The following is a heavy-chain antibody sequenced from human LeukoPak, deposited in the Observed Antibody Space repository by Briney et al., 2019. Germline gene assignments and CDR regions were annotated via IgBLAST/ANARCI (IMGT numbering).Heavy chain of an antibody. CDR3: AKDLTPITMVRGVDDY. CDR1: GFTFSSYA. CDR2: ISYDGSNK. Sequence: GGSLRLSCAASGFTFSSYAMHWVRQAPGKGLEWVAVISYDGSNKYYADSVKGRFTISRDNSKNTLYLQMNSLRAEDTAVYYCAKDLTPITMVRGVDDYWGQGTLVTVSS. D-gene: IGHD3-10*01. J-gene: IGHJ4*02. V-gene: IGHV3-30-3*01.